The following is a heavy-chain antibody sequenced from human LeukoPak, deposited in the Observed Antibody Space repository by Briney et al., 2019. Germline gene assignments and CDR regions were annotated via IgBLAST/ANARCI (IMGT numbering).Heavy chain of an antibody. Sequence: SETLSLTCTVSGGSISSYYWSWIRQPPGKGLEWIGYIYYSGSTNYNPSLKSRVTISVDTSKNQFSLKLSSVTAADTAVYYCAREAAYYDSRGYYYYYGMDVWGQGTTVTVSS. CDR1: GGSISSYY. CDR2: IYYSGST. CDR3: AREAAYYDSRGYYYYYGMDV. D-gene: IGHD3-22*01. V-gene: IGHV4-59*01. J-gene: IGHJ6*02.